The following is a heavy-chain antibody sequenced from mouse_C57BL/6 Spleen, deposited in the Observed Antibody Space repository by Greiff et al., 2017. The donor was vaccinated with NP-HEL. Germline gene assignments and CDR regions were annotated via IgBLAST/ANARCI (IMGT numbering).Heavy chain of an antibody. V-gene: IGHV1-80*01. CDR3: ATTGYFDY. D-gene: IGHD1-1*01. J-gene: IGHJ2*01. CDR2: IYPGDGDT. CDR1: GYAFSSYW. Sequence: LQESGASVKISCHASGYAFSSYWMNWVKQRPGKGLEWIGQIYPGDGDTNYNGKFKGKATLTADKSSSTAYMQLSSMTSEDSAVYFCATTGYFDYWGQGTALTVSS.